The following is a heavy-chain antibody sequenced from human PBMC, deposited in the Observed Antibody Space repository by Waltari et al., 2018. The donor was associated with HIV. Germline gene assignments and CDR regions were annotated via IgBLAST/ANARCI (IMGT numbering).Heavy chain of an antibody. Sequence: QVYLMESGGGVVQPGGSLKLSCAASGFTFSSYGMQWVRQAPGKGLEWVAVIWSDGYNKFYADSVRGRFTFSRDNSKYTLSLQMNSLRAEDTALYYCVKERGPFNGFDIWGQGTMVTVSS. V-gene: IGHV3-33*06. D-gene: IGHD3-16*01. CDR2: IWSDGYNK. CDR1: GFTFSSYG. CDR3: VKERGPFNGFDI. J-gene: IGHJ3*02.